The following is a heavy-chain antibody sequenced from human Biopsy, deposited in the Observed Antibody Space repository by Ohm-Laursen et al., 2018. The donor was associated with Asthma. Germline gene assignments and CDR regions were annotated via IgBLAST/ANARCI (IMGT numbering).Heavy chain of an antibody. CDR3: VKDHSAGYYYFED. CDR1: GFTFSSYS. Sequence: SLRLSCAASGFTFSSYSMHWVRQAPGRGPEYVSFIATDGSNKFYADSVKGRFTVSRDNSKHTLYLHMTGLRADDTGVYYCVKDHSAGYYYFEDWGRGAQVTVSS. CDR2: IATDGSNK. V-gene: IGHV3-64D*08. D-gene: IGHD2-21*01. J-gene: IGHJ4*02.